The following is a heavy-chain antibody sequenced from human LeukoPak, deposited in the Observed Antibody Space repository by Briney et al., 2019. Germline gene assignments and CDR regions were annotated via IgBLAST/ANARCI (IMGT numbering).Heavy chain of an antibody. D-gene: IGHD4-23*01. V-gene: IGHV1-2*02. Sequence: ASVKVSCKASGYTFTAYYMHWVRQAPGQGLEWMGWINPNSGGTSYAQKFQGRVTITRNTSISTAYMELSSLRSEDTAVYYCATGPMTTVVTPPYYYYMDVWGKGTTVTVSS. CDR2: INPNSGGT. CDR3: ATGPMTTVVTPPYYYYMDV. CDR1: GYTFTAYY. J-gene: IGHJ6*03.